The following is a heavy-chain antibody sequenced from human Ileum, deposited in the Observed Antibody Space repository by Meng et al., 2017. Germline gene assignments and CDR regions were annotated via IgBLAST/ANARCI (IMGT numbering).Heavy chain of an antibody. D-gene: IGHD2-8*01. CDR2: MHHDGRT. CDR3: ATNGFYSIDN. J-gene: IGHJ4*02. CDR1: GGSITKKDW. V-gene: IGHV4-4*02. Sequence: QGQLQGSGPGLVDPSGTLYCHCTVPGGSITKKDWWSWVRQPPGKGLEWIGEMHHDGRTNYNPSFKSRVIMSIDKSRNQFSLHLSSVTAADTAVYFCATNGFYSIDNWGQGTLVTVSS.